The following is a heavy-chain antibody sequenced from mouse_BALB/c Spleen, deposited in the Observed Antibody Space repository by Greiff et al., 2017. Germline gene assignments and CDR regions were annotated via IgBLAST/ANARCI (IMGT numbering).Heavy chain of an antibody. J-gene: IGHJ2*01. CDR3: ARGGMITFDY. D-gene: IGHD2-4*01. Sequence: EVKLMESGAELVKPGASVKLSCTASGFNIKDTYMHWVKQRPEQGLEWIGRIDPANGNTKYDPKFQGKATIAADTSSNTAYLQLSSLTSEDTAVYYCARGGMITFDYWGQGTTLTVSS. CDR1: GFNIKDTY. CDR2: IDPANGNT. V-gene: IGHV14-3*02.